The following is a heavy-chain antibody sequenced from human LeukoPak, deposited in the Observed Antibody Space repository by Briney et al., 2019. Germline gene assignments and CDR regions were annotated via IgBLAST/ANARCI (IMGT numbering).Heavy chain of an antibody. Sequence: GESLKISCKGSGYRFTSYWIGWVRQMPGKGLEWMGIIYTDDSDNRYSPSFEGQVIISVDKSISSAYLQWSSLKASDTATYYCARHGHCTNGVCYSNYYYMDVWGKGTTVTVSS. CDR3: ARHGHCTNGVCYSNYYYMDV. D-gene: IGHD2-8*01. V-gene: IGHV5-51*01. J-gene: IGHJ6*03. CDR1: GYRFTSYW. CDR2: IYTDDSDN.